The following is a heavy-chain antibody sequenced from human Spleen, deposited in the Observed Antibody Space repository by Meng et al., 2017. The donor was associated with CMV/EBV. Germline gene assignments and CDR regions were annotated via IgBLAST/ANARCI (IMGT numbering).Heavy chain of an antibody. CDR1: GFTSSSYS. J-gene: IGHJ5*02. CDR3: ARELGYCSSTSCHAQGFWFDP. CDR2: ISSSSSTI. Sequence: GGSLRLSCAASGFTSSSYSMNWVRQAPGKGLEWVSYISSSSSTIYYADSVKGRFTISRDNAKNSLYLQMNSLRAEDTAVYYCARELGYCSSTSCHAQGFWFDPWGQGTLVTVSS. V-gene: IGHV3-48*04. D-gene: IGHD2-2*01.